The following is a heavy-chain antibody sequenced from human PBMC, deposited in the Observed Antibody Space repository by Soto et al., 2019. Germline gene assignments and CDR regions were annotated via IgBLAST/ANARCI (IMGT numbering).Heavy chain of an antibody. V-gene: IGHV1-8*01. Sequence: QVQMVQSGAEVKKPGASVKVSCKASGYRFSNYDMNLVRQAPGQGLEWMGWVNPNRANTGYAQKFRGRHTLTTNTSITTDYMELRSLTSDDTAVYYCARSDGWDLNWLDSWGQGTLVTVSA. D-gene: IGHD6-19*01. CDR1: GYRFSNYD. CDR3: ARSDGWDLNWLDS. CDR2: VNPNRANT. J-gene: IGHJ5*01.